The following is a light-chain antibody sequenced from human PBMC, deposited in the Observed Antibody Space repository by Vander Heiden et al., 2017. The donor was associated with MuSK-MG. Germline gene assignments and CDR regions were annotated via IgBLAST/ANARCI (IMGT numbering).Light chain of an antibody. J-gene: IGLJ1*01. Sequence: QAVVPQEPSLTVSPGWTVTLTCGYSTGAVTSGHYPYWFQQKPGQAPRTLIYDTRNKHSWTPARFSGSLVGGKAALTLSGAQPEDEAEYYCLLSYSGARVFGTGTKVTVL. CDR2: DTR. V-gene: IGLV7-46*01. CDR1: TGAVTSGHY. CDR3: LLSYSGARV.